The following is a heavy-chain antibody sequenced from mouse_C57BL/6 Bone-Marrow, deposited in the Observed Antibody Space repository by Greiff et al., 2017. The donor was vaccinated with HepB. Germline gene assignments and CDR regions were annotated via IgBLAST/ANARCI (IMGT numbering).Heavy chain of an antibody. J-gene: IGHJ1*03. D-gene: IGHD1-1*01. Sequence: EVKLQESGEGLVKPGGSLKLSCAASGFTFSSYAMSWVRQTPEKRLEWVAYISSGGDYIYYADTVKGRFTISRDNARNTLYLQMSSLKSEETAMYYCTRDRPYYYGSSWYFDVWGTGTTVTVSS. CDR3: TRDRPYYYGSSWYFDV. CDR1: GFTFSSYA. CDR2: ISSGGDYI. V-gene: IGHV5-9-1*02.